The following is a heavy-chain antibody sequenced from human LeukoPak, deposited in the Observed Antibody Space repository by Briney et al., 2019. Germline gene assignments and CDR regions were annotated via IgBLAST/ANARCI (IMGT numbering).Heavy chain of an antibody. J-gene: IGHJ4*02. CDR2: IYYSGST. CDR3: ARSIRGYSSGWYYFDY. CDR1: AVSIRSSTDY. D-gene: IGHD6-19*01. Sequence: SETLSLTCTVSAVSIRSSTDYWGWVRQPPGRELEWIGSIYYSGSTYYNPSLKSRVTISVATSKNQFSVKLSSVTAADTAVYYCARSIRGYSSGWYYFDYWGQGTLITVSS. V-gene: IGHV4-39*07.